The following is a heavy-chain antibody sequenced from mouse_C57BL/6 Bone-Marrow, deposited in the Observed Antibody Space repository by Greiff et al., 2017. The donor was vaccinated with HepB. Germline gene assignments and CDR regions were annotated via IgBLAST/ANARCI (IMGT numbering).Heavy chain of an antibody. CDR1: GFNIKDDY. V-gene: IGHV14-4*01. CDR3: TYYSIDY. Sequence: EVQLQESGAELVRPGASVKLSCTASGFNIKDDYMHWVKQRPEQGLEWIGWIDPENGDTEYASKFQGKATITADTSSNTAYLQLSSLTSEDTAVYYCTYYSIDYWGQGTTLTVSS. D-gene: IGHD2-5*01. J-gene: IGHJ2*01. CDR2: IDPENGDT.